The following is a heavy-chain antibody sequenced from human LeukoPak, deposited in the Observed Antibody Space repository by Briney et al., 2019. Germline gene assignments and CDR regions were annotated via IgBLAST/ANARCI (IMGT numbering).Heavy chain of an antibody. Sequence: GGSLRLSCAASGFTFSSYAMSWVRQAPGKGLEWVSAISGSGGSTYYADSVKGRFTISRDNSKNTLYLQMNSLRAEDTAVYYCAKAVPTIAARLCWFDPWGQGTLVAVSS. CDR3: AKAVPTIAARLCWFDP. CDR2: ISGSGGST. V-gene: IGHV3-23*01. D-gene: IGHD6-6*01. J-gene: IGHJ5*02. CDR1: GFTFSSYA.